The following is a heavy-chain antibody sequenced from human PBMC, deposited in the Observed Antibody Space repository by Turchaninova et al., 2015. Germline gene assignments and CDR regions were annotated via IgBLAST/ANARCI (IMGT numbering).Heavy chain of an antibody. CDR2: IRWNSVRI. CDR1: GFTFVVYA. D-gene: IGHD2-8*02. V-gene: IGHV3-9*01. CDR3: AKDYCTGGICYKGGFDY. J-gene: IGHJ4*02. Sequence: EVQLVESGGGLVQPGRSLSISCVASGFTFVVYATHWVRLAPGQGLEWVSGIRWNSVRIGYADSGKGRFTISRENAKNFLYLHMKSLKPEDTALYYCAKDYCTGGICYKGGFDYWGQGTLVTVSA.